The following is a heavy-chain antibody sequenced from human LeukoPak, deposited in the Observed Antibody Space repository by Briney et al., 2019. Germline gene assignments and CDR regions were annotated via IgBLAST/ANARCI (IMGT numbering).Heavy chain of an antibody. CDR3: ARECIDGYYESSGYDL. D-gene: IGHD3-22*01. Sequence: SETLSLTCAVYGGSFSGYYWSWIRQPPGKGLEWIGEINHSGSTNYNPSLKSRVTISVDTSKNQFSLKLSSVTAADTAVYYCARECIDGYYESSGYDLWGQGTLVTVSS. CDR1: GGSFSGYY. J-gene: IGHJ4*02. CDR2: INHSGST. V-gene: IGHV4-34*01.